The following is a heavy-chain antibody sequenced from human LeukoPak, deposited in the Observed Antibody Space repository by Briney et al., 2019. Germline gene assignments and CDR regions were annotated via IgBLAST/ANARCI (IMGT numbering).Heavy chain of an antibody. D-gene: IGHD1-26*01. Sequence: PGGSLRLSCAATGFTFNTFAMHWVRQAPGKGLEWLGLISYDGDKQIYPASVKGRFSLSRDNSNNTLYLQMNNLRPEDTALYYCARESHEGATRAYNWFDPWGQGTLVSVSS. CDR3: ARESHEGATRAYNWFDP. V-gene: IGHV3-30-3*01. CDR2: ISYDGDKQ. J-gene: IGHJ5*02. CDR1: GFTFNTFA.